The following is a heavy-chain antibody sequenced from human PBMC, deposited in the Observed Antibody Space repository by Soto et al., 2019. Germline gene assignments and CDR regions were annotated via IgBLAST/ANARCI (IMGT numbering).Heavy chain of an antibody. J-gene: IGHJ4*02. Sequence: SETLSLTCTVSGGSISNYFCNWIRQPAGKGLEWIGRIDSSGSTNYNPSLKSRITMSADTSRNQFSLKLNSVTAADTAVYYCARGGQDFWSGPFDYWGQGALVTVSS. CDR1: GGSISNYF. D-gene: IGHD3-3*01. CDR2: IDSSGST. V-gene: IGHV4-4*07. CDR3: ARGGQDFWSGPFDY.